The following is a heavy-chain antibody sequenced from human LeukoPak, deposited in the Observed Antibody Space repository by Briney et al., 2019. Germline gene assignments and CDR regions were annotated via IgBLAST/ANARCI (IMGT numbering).Heavy chain of an antibody. V-gene: IGHV3-30*04. CDR2: ISYDGSNK. CDR1: GFTFSSYA. J-gene: IGHJ4*02. D-gene: IGHD3-10*01. CDR3: ARDKDTDYYDSGSPFDY. Sequence: GGSLRLSCAASGFTFSSYAMHWVRQAPGKGLECVAVISYDGSNKYYADSVKGQFTISRDNSKNTLYLQMNSLRAEDTAVYYCARDKDTDYYDSGSPFDYWGQGTLVTVSS.